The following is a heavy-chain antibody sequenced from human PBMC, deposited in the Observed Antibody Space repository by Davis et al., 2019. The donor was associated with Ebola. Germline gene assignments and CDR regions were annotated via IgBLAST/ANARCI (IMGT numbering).Heavy chain of an antibody. J-gene: IGHJ3*02. CDR1: GFTLSSYN. V-gene: IGHV3-48*02. CDR2: INNSGRTL. CDR3: VRDPRAGQKDAFDI. Sequence: GESLKISCAASGFTLSSYNMNWVRQVPGKGLEWVSCINNSGRTLYYADSVKGRFTISRGSAKNSLYLQMNSLRDEDTAVYYCVRDPRAGQKDAFDIWGQGTMVIVSS.